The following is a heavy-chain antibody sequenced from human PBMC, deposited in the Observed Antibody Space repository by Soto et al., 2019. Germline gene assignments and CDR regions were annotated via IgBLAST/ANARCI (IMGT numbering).Heavy chain of an antibody. CDR3: ARVYDSYGWGGFDY. J-gene: IGHJ4*02. D-gene: IGHD5-18*01. V-gene: IGHV1-18*03. CDR1: GFSFNTYG. CDR2: ISTYNT. Sequence: QVHLVPSGAEVKKPGASVKVSCKASGFSFNTYGITWVRQAPGQGPAWMGWISTYNTKYAQKFEGRVTMTTDTVTTDTSTTIAYMELVSLRPDDMAVYYCARVYDSYGWGGFDYWGQGTLVTVSS.